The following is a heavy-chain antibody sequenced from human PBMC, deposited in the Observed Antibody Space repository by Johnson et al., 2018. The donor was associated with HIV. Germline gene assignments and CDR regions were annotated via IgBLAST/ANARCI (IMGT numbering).Heavy chain of an antibody. CDR3: AKVSSWYFLRAFDI. Sequence: QVQLVESGGGLVQPGGSLRLSCVASGFRFSSYAVHWVRQAPGKGLEWVAVISYDGSNKYYADSVKGRFTISRDNSKNTLYLQMNSLRAEDTAVYYCAKVSSWYFLRAFDIWGQGTMVTVSS. J-gene: IGHJ3*02. CDR1: GFRFSSYA. CDR2: ISYDGSNK. V-gene: IGHV3-30*04. D-gene: IGHD6-13*01.